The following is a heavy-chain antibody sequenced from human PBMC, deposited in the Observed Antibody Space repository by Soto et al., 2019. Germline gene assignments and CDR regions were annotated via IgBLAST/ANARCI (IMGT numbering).Heavy chain of an antibody. Sequence: GGSLRLSCAASGFTFSSYWMSWVRQAPGKGLEWVANIKQDGSEKYYVDSVKGRFTISRDNAKNSLYLQMNSLRAEDTAVYYCARGTVEATIGGWYFDYWGQGTLVTVSS. V-gene: IGHV3-7*01. D-gene: IGHD5-12*01. CDR3: ARGTVEATIGGWYFDY. J-gene: IGHJ4*02. CDR2: IKQDGSEK. CDR1: GFTFSSYW.